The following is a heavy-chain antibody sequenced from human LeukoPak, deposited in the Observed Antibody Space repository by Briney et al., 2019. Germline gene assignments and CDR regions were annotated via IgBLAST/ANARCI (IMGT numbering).Heavy chain of an antibody. CDR2: ISSSGSTI. D-gene: IGHD2-2*01. CDR1: GFTFSDYY. Sequence: GGSLRLSCAASGFTFSDYYMSWIRQAPGKGLEWVSYISSSGSTIYYADSVKGRFTISRDNAKNSLFLHMNSLRAEDTAVYYCARDLEGYCSSSSCYPDYWGQGTLVTVSS. J-gene: IGHJ4*02. V-gene: IGHV3-11*04. CDR3: ARDLEGYCSSSSCYPDY.